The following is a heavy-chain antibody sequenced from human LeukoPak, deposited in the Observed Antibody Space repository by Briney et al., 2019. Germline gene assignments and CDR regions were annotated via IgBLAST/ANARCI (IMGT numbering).Heavy chain of an antibody. CDR3: ARQYYYDSSGYYYGDAFDI. CDR1: GGTFSSYA. CDR2: IIPIFGTA. D-gene: IGHD3-22*01. V-gene: IGHV1-69*13. Sequence: SVKVSCKASGGTFSSYAISWVRQAPGQGLEWMGGIIPIFGTANYAQNFQGRVTITADESTSTAYMELSSLRSEDTAVYYCARQYYYDSSGYYYGDAFDIWGQGTMVTVSS. J-gene: IGHJ3*02.